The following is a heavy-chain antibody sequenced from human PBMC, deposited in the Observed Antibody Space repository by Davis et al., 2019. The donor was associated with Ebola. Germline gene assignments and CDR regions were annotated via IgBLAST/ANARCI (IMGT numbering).Heavy chain of an antibody. CDR3: ATTQWLREFDN. CDR2: ISSSSSYI. D-gene: IGHD6-19*01. Sequence: GGSLRLSCAASGFTFSSYSMNWVRQAPGKGLEWVSSISSSSSYIYYADSVKGRFTISRDKSNNTLYLEMSSLRVDDTAVYYCATTQWLREFDNWGQGTLVTVSS. V-gene: IGHV3-21*04. CDR1: GFTFSSYS. J-gene: IGHJ4*02.